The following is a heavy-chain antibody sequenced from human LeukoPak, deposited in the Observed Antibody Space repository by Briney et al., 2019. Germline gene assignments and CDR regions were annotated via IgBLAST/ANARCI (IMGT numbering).Heavy chain of an antibody. CDR2: ISAYNGNT. D-gene: IGHD2-2*01. V-gene: IGHV1-18*01. CDR1: GYTFTSYG. Sequence: GASVKVSCKASGYTFTSYGISWVRQAPGQGLEWMGWISAYNGNTNYAQKLQGRVTMTTDTSTSTAYMELRSLRSDDTAVYYCADCSSTSCYLSPFDYWGQGTLVTVSS. J-gene: IGHJ4*02. CDR3: ADCSSTSCYLSPFDY.